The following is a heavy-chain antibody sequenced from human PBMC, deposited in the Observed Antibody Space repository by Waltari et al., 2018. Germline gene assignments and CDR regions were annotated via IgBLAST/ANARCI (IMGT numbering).Heavy chain of an antibody. CDR3: ARGPDPIAVAGY. V-gene: IGHV4-39*07. D-gene: IGHD6-19*01. CDR2: IYYSGST. CDR1: GGSISSSSYY. Sequence: QLQLQESGPGLVKPSETLSLTCTVSGGSISSSSYYWGWIRQPPGKGLEWIGSIYYSGSTYYYPSLKSRVTISVDTSKNQFSLKLSSVTAADTAVYYCARGPDPIAVAGYWGQGTLVTVSS. J-gene: IGHJ4*02.